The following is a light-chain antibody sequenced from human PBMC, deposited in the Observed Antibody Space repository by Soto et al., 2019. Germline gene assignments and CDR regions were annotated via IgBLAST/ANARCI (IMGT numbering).Light chain of an antibody. V-gene: IGKV1-27*01. Sequence: DIQMTQSPSSLSASVGDRVTITCRASQGIGNFLAWFQQKPGKVPKLLIYAASTLRSWVPSRFSGSGSGTDFSLTISSLQPEDVATYYCQKYDSAPWTFGQGTKVEI. CDR2: AAS. CDR3: QKYDSAPWT. J-gene: IGKJ1*01. CDR1: QGIGNF.